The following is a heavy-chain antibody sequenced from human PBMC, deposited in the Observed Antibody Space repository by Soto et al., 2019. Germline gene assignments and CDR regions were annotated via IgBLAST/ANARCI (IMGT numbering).Heavy chain of an antibody. V-gene: IGHV3-30-3*01. CDR3: ARDRTAVAGYYYYYYYGMDV. J-gene: IGHJ6*02. D-gene: IGHD6-19*01. CDR1: GVTFSSYA. Sequence: QSGGSLRLSCAASGVTFSSYAMHWVRQAPGKGLEWVAVISYDGSNKYYADSVKGRFTISRDNSKNTLYLQMNSLRAEDTAVYYCARDRTAVAGYYYYYYYGMDVWGQGTTVTVSS. CDR2: ISYDGSNK.